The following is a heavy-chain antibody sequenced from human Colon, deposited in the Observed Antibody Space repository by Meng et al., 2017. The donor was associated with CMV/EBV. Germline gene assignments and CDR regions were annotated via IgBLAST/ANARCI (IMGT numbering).Heavy chain of an antibody. V-gene: IGHV3-23*01. J-gene: IGHJ4*02. D-gene: IGHD2-2*02. CDR3: AKNLFVPPAIMSVFAPNDY. CDR1: GISFKSYA. CDR2: ISSGGDET. Sequence: GGSLRLSCAFSGISFKSYAMSWVRQAPGQGLEWVAVISSGGDETYYADSVKGRFSVSRDNAKNTLFLQINGLGAEDTAVYYCAKNLFVPPAIMSVFAPNDYWGQGTLVTVSS.